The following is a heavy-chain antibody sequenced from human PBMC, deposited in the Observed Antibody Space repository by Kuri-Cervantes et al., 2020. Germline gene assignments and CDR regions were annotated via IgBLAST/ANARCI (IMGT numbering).Heavy chain of an antibody. CDR2: ISAYNGNT. CDR3: ARVVGTTVAAGHWPYYFDY. J-gene: IGHJ4*02. Sequence: ASVKVSCKASGYTFTSYGISWVRQAPGQGLEWMGWISAYNGNTNYAQKLQGRVTMTTDTSTSTAYMELRSLRSDDTAVYYCARVVGTTVAAGHWPYYFDYWGQGTLVTVSS. CDR1: GYTFTSYG. D-gene: IGHD4-23*01. V-gene: IGHV1-18*01.